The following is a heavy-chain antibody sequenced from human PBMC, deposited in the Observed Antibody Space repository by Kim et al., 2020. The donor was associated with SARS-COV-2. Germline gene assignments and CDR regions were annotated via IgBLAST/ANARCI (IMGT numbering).Heavy chain of an antibody. D-gene: IGHD2-15*01. CDR1: GGTFSSYA. CDR3: ARTLGCCGGRCHSNNYYCMDG. J-gene: IGHJ6*01. Sequence: SVKVSCKASGGTFSSYAISWVRQAPGQGLEWMGGIIPIFGTTDYAQKFQGRVTITADESMSTAYMELSSLRSEDTAVYYCARTLGCCGGRCHSNNYYCMDGGREAPTVVFSS. V-gene: IGHV1-69*13. CDR2: IIPIFGTT.